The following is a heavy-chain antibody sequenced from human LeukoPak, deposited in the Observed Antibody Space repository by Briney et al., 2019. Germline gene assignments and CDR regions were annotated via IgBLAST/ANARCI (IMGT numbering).Heavy chain of an antibody. CDR1: GLIFTEAY. D-gene: IGHD5-18*01. CDR3: TTGTWIQLWLADY. Sequence: GGSLRLSCAASGLIFTEAYMSWVRQVRGKGLEWVGHIKSKTDGGTTDYAAPVKGRFTISRDDSKNTLYLRMNSLKTEDTAVYYCTTGTWIQLWLADYWGQGTLVTVSS. CDR2: IKSKTDGGTT. V-gene: IGHV3-15*01. J-gene: IGHJ4*02.